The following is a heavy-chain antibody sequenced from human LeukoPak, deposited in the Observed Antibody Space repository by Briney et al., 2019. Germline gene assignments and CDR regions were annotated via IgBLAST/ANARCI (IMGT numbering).Heavy chain of an antibody. CDR2: IITDSGNT. D-gene: IGHD3-10*01. J-gene: IGHJ4*02. CDR3: ARGRGRTMIRGVNDY. Sequence: ASVKVSCKASGGTFSSYAISWVRQAPAQGLEWMGWIITDSGNTNYAQKFQGRVTLTTDTSTSTVYMDLRSLRSDDTAVYYCARGRGRTMIRGVNDYWGQGTLVTVSS. CDR1: GGTFSSYA. V-gene: IGHV1-18*01.